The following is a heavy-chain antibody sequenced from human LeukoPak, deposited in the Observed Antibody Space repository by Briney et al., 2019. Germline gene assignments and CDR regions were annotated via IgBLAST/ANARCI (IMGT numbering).Heavy chain of an antibody. CDR3: TRHSDMVRGVIISDY. CDR1: GFTFSGSA. Sequence: PGGSLRLSCAASGFTFSGSAMHWVRQASGKGLEWVGRIRSKANSYATAYAASVKGRFTISRDDSKNTAYLQINSLKTEDTAVYYCTRHSDMVRGVIISDYWGQGTLVTVSS. D-gene: IGHD3-10*01. V-gene: IGHV3-73*01. J-gene: IGHJ4*02. CDR2: IRSKANSYAT.